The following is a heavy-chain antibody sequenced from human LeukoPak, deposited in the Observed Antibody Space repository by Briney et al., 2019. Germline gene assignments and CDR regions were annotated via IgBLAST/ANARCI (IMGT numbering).Heavy chain of an antibody. Sequence: ASVKVSCKASGYTFTGYYMHWVRQAPGQGLEWMGWINPNSGGTNYAQKFQGRVTMTRDTSISTAYMELSRLRSEDTAVYYCARDSSGWYRHYYYYYYMDVWGKGTTVTVSS. D-gene: IGHD6-19*01. J-gene: IGHJ6*03. CDR3: ARDSSGWYRHYYYYYYMDV. CDR1: GYTFTGYY. V-gene: IGHV1-2*02. CDR2: INPNSGGT.